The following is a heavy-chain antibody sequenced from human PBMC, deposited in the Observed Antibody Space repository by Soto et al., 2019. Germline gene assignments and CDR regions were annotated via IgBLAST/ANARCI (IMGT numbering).Heavy chain of an antibody. CDR2: IIPIFGTA. CDR3: ASSFLGAVTNRGRFLEWLGNDC. CDR1: GGTFSSCA. J-gene: IGHJ4*02. V-gene: IGHV1-69*13. Sequence: GASVKVSCKASGGTFSSCAISWVRQAPGQGLEWMGGIIPIFGTANYAQKFQGRVTITADESTSTAYMELSSLRSEDTAVYYCASSFLGAVTNRGRFLEWLGNDCWGQGTLV. D-gene: IGHD3-3*01.